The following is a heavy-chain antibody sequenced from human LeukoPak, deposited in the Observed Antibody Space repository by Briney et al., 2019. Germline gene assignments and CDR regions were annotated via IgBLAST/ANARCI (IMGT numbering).Heavy chain of an antibody. D-gene: IGHD3-22*01. CDR1: GFTFSSYA. V-gene: IGHV3-30*04. CDR2: ISYDGSNK. CDR3: TTDMKYYYDGHDPPLAFEI. J-gene: IGHJ3*02. Sequence: PGGSLRLSCAASGFTFSSYAMHWVRQAPGKGLEWVAVISYDGSNKYYADSVKGRFTISRDNSKNTLYMQMNSLKTEKTAVYYCTTDMKYYYDGHDPPLAFEIWGQGKMVTVSS.